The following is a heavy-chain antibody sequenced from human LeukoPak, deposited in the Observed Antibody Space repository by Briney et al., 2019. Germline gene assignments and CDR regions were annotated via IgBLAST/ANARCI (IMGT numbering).Heavy chain of an antibody. V-gene: IGHV3-33*01. CDR1: GFTFSSYG. CDR3: ARGGDIVVVVAADYFDY. D-gene: IGHD2-15*01. Sequence: GRSLRLSCAASGFTFSSYGMHWVRQAPGKGLEWVAVICYDGSNKYYPDTVKGRFTISRDNYKNTLYLQMNRLRAEDTDVYYCARGGDIVVVVAADYFDYWGQGTLVTVSS. J-gene: IGHJ4*02. CDR2: ICYDGSNK.